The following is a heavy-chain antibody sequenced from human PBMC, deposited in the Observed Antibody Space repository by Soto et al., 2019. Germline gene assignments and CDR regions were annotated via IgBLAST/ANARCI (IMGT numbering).Heavy chain of an antibody. CDR3: GRDAVGANPLGSFDP. D-gene: IGHD1-26*01. CDR1: GYTFIGYY. Sequence: GASVKVSCKTSGYTFIGYYMHWVRQAPGQGLEWMGWMNPRSGDTNYAQKFQGRVTMTRDASFTTAYMELRRLRSDDTAVYFCGRDAVGANPLGSFDPWGQGTLVTVSS. V-gene: IGHV1-2*02. J-gene: IGHJ5*02. CDR2: MNPRSGDT.